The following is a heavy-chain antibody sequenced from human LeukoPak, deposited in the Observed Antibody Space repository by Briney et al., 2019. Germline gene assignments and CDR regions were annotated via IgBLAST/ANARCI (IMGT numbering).Heavy chain of an antibody. J-gene: IGHJ4*02. CDR3: ARFRSAADHPDS. V-gene: IGHV4-59*01. Sequence: SETPSLTCTVTGASITNYYWSWIRQPPGKGLEWIGYISHTGITNYNPSLESRVIISADTSRNQFSLKLTSMTAADTAVYYCARFRSAADHPDSWGQGTLVTVSS. CDR1: GASITNYY. CDR2: ISHTGIT. D-gene: IGHD1-14*01.